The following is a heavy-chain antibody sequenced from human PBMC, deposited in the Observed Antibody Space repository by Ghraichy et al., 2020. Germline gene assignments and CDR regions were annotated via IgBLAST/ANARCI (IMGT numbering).Heavy chain of an antibody. Sequence: GGSLRLSCSASGFNFSSNWMSWVRQAPGKGLEWGANIRQDGSSKYYLDSARGRFTISRDNSKSSLYLQMNSLRADDTGVYYCARAADGYQWGRGTLVTVTS. CDR3: ARAADGYQ. V-gene: IGHV3-7*04. J-gene: IGHJ4*02. CDR1: GFNFSSNW. CDR2: IRQDGSSK. D-gene: IGHD5-24*01.